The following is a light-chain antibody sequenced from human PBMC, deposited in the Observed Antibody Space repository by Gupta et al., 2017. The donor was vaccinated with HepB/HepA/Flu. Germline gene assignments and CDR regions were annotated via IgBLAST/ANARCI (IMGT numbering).Light chain of an antibody. CDR1: SSDVGGYHY. V-gene: IGLV2-14*01. CDR3: SSYTSSSTPSWV. Sequence: SALSPPASVSGSPGHSLTITCTGTSSDVGGYHYVSWYQQHPGKAPKLMIYDVSNRPSGVSNRFSGSKSGNTASLTISGLQAEDEADYYCSSYTSSSTPSWVFGGGTKLTVL. J-gene: IGLJ3*02. CDR2: DVS.